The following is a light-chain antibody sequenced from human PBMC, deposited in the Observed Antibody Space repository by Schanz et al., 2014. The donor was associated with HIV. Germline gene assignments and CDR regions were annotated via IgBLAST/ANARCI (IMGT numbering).Light chain of an antibody. Sequence: QSVLTQPPSASGTTGQRVTIFCSGSSSNIGSNTVNWYQQLPGTAPKVLIYSNDQRPSGVPDRFFGSRSGTSASLDITGLQSEDEADYYCAAWDDSLNNWVFGGGTKLTVL. V-gene: IGLV1-44*01. CDR2: SND. CDR3: AAWDDSLNNWV. CDR1: SSNIGSNT. J-gene: IGLJ3*02.